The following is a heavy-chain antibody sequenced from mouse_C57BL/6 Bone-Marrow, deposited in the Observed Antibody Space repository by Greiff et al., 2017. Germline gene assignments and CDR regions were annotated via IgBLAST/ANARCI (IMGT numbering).Heavy chain of an antibody. CDR3: ASSMDY. CDR1: GFTFSSYG. CDR2: ISSGGSYT. Sequence: DVMLVESGGDLVKPGGSLKLSCAASGFTFSSYGMSWVRQTPDKRLEWVATISSGGSYTYYPDSVKGRFTISRDNAKNTLYLQMSSLKSEDTAMYYCASSMDYWGQGTSVTVSS. J-gene: IGHJ4*01. V-gene: IGHV5-6*02.